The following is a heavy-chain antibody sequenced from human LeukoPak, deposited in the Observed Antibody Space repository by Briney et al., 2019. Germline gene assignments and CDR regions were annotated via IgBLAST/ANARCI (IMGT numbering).Heavy chain of an antibody. CDR1: GFTFSDYY. CDR2: ISSSGSTI. Sequence: GGSLRLSCAASGFTFSDYYMSWIRQAPGKGLEWVSYISSSGSTIYYADSVKGRFTISRDNAKNSPYLQMNSLRAEDTAVYYCARVRSSGWYSYYFDYWGQGTLVTVSS. D-gene: IGHD6-19*01. J-gene: IGHJ4*02. CDR3: ARVRSSGWYSYYFDY. V-gene: IGHV3-11*01.